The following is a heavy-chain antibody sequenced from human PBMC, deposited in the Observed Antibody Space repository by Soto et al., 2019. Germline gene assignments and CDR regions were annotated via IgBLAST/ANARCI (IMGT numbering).Heavy chain of an antibody. V-gene: IGHV4-59*01. Sequence: TSETLSLTCTVSGGSIRSYYWSWIRQPPGKGLEWIGYIYHTGSTNYNPSLKSRVTISIDTSKNQFSLKVRSVIAADTAVYYCARDPYSSGWYGWFDPWGQGTLVTVSS. CDR3: ARDPYSSGWYGWFDP. D-gene: IGHD6-19*01. CDR2: IYHTGST. CDR1: GGSIRSYY. J-gene: IGHJ5*02.